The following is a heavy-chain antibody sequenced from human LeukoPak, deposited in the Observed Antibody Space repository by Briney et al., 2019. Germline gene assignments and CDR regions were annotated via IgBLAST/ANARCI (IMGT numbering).Heavy chain of an antibody. Sequence: PGGSLRLSCAASGSTFSSYSMNWVRQAPGKGLEWVSYISSSSSTIYHADSVKGRFTISRDNAKNSLYLQMNSLRAEDTAVYYCAREEYSSSAIFDYWGQGTLVTVSS. D-gene: IGHD6-6*01. CDR3: AREEYSSSAIFDY. CDR2: ISSSSSTI. J-gene: IGHJ4*02. CDR1: GSTFSSYS. V-gene: IGHV3-48*01.